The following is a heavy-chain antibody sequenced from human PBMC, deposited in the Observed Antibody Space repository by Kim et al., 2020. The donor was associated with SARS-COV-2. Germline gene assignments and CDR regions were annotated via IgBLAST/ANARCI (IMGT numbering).Heavy chain of an antibody. D-gene: IGHD6-19*01. CDR2: MNPNSGNT. V-gene: IGHV1-8*01. Sequence: ASVKVSCKASGYTFTSYDINWVRQATGQGLEWMGWMNPNSGNTGYAQKFQGRVTMTTNTSIITAYMELSSLRCEDTAGYYCVGGEASSGCYGNHYYYYVMDVCGHGTTVTVSS. J-gene: IGHJ6*02. CDR3: VGGEASSGCYGNHYYYYVMDV. CDR1: GYTFTSYD.